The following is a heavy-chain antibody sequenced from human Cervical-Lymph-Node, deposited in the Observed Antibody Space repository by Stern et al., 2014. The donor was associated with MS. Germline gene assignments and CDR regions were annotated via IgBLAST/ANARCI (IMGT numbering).Heavy chain of an antibody. V-gene: IGHV7-4-1*02. J-gene: IGHJ5*02. D-gene: IGHD3-3*01. CDR1: GYTFSTHG. Sequence: VQLVQSGSELKKPGASVKVSCKASGYTFSTHGMNWVRQAPGQGLEWMGWINTNSGNPTYAQGFTGRFVFSLDTSVSTAYLQISSLKAEDTAVYYCAKESHDQPSYDFWSGYYLYNWFDPWGQGTLVTVSS. CDR3: AKESHDQPSYDFWSGYYLYNWFDP. CDR2: INTNSGNP.